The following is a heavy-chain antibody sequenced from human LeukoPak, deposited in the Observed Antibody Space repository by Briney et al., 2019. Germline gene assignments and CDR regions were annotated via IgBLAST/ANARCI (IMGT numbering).Heavy chain of an antibody. D-gene: IGHD3-16*01. V-gene: IGHV3-48*02. Sequence: PGGSLRLSCAASGFTFSTYSMNWVRQAPGKGLEWVSYISTSSSIIYYADSVKGRFTISRDNAKNSLYLQMNSLRDEDTALYYCARVYAYGFDHWGQGTLVTVPS. CDR2: ISTSSSII. CDR3: ARVYAYGFDH. J-gene: IGHJ4*02. CDR1: GFTFSTYS.